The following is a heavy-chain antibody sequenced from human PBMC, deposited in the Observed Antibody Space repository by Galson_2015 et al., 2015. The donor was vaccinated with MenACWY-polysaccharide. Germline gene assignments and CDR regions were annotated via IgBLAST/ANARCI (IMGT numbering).Heavy chain of an antibody. D-gene: IGHD2-15*01. Sequence: SLRLSCAASGFTFSTYGMGWVRQDLGKGLLWVSHINSDGSVKIYADSVKGRFTISRDNAKNTLYLQMNNLRAEDTAVYYCVRDWWTLEAWGQGTLVTVSS. CDR1: GFTFSTYG. CDR2: INSDGSVK. CDR3: VRDWWTLEA. V-gene: IGHV3-74*01. J-gene: IGHJ5*02.